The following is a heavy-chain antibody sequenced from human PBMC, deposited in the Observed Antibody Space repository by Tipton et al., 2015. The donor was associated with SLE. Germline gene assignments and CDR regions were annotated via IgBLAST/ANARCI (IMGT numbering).Heavy chain of an antibody. CDR3: AREFLNPVTTVHYYFDL. J-gene: IGHJ2*01. V-gene: IGHV4-34*01. CDR2: SHQSGTT. D-gene: IGHD4-11*01. Sequence: TLSLTCAVSGGSFSGYYWSWIRQPPGKGLEWIGESHQSGTTNSHPSFKSRVTILDDTSKNQFSLKLISVTAADTAVYYCAREFLNPVTTVHYYFDLWGRGTLVTVSS. CDR1: GGSFSGYY.